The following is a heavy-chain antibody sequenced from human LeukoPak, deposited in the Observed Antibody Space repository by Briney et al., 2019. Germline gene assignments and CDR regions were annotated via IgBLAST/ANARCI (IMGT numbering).Heavy chain of an antibody. Sequence: PSETLSLTCTVSGGSISSSSYYWGWIRQPPGKGLEWIGSIYYSGSTYYNPSLKSRVTISVDTSKSQFSLKLSSVTAADTAVYYRATFVVVTATFDYWGQGTLVTVSS. CDR1: GGSISSSSYY. D-gene: IGHD2-21*02. CDR2: IYYSGST. V-gene: IGHV4-39*01. J-gene: IGHJ4*02. CDR3: ATFVVVTATFDY.